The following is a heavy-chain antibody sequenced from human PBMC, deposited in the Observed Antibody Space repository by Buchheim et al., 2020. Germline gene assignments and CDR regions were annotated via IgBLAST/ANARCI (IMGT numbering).Heavy chain of an antibody. D-gene: IGHD4-23*01. J-gene: IGHJ4*02. CDR2: VYYSGST. V-gene: IGHV4-59*01. CDR3: ARALYGGSFES. Sequence: QVQLQESGPGLVKPSETLSLICSVSGGSISSYYWSWIRQSPGKGLEWIGYVYYSGSTSYNPSLKSRVSMSVDTSKNQLSLSLNSVTAADTAVYYCARALYGGSFESWGQGTL. CDR1: GGSISSYY.